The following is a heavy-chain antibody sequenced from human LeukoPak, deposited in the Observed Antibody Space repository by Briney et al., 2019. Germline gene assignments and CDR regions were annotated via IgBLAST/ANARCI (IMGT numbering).Heavy chain of an antibody. J-gene: IGHJ4*02. CDR3: AREYYDSSGHFDY. CDR2: ISSSGSTI. Sequence: GGSLRLSCAASGFTFSDYYMSWIRQAPGKGLEWVSYISSSGSTIYYADSVKGRFTISRDNAKNSLYLQMNSLRVEDTAVYYCAREYYDSSGHFDYWGQGTLVTVSS. V-gene: IGHV3-11*04. D-gene: IGHD3-22*01. CDR1: GFTFSDYY.